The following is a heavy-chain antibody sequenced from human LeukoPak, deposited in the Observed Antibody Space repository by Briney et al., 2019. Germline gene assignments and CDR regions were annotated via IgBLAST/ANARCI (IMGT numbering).Heavy chain of an antibody. CDR2: ISYDGSNK. V-gene: IGHV3-30*18. J-gene: IGHJ3*02. CDR3: AKVEVGSGSYYMEHAFDI. CDR1: GFTFSSYG. Sequence: GGSLRLSCAASGFTFSSYGMHWVRQAPGKGLEWVAVISYDGSNKYCADSVKGRFTISRDNSKNTLYLQMNSLRAEDTAVYYCAKVEVGSGSYYMEHAFDIWGQGTMVTVSS. D-gene: IGHD3-10*01.